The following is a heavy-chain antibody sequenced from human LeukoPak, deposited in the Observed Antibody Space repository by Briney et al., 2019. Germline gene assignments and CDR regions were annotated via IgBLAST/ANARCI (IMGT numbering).Heavy chain of an antibody. CDR2: ISGSGGST. D-gene: IGHD6-19*01. CDR1: GFTFSSHA. J-gene: IGHJ4*02. V-gene: IGHV3-23*01. CDR3: AKDRWGAVAGNPFDY. Sequence: GGSLRLSCAASGFTFSSHAMSWVRQAPGKGLEWVSAISGSGGSTYYADSVKGRFTISRDNSKNTLYLQMNSLRAEDTAVYYCAKDRWGAVAGNPFDYWGQGTLVTVSS.